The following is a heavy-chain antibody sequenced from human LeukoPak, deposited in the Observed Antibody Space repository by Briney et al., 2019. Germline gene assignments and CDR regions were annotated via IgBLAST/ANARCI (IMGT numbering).Heavy chain of an antibody. J-gene: IGHJ4*02. Sequence: ASVKDSCKPSGYTFTVNYLHWVRQAPGQGLEWVGWMNPNSGVTFYAQNFQGRVTMTRDTSITTAYMELSSLTSDDTAVYYCARGAGTSWFDYWGQGSLVTVSS. CDR2: MNPNSGVT. CDR3: ARGAGTSWFDY. V-gene: IGHV1-2*02. D-gene: IGHD2-2*01. CDR1: GYTFTVNY.